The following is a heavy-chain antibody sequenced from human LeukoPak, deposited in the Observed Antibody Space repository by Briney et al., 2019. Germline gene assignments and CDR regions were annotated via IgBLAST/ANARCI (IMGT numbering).Heavy chain of an antibody. CDR3: ARDIGFGEIDY. Sequence: PSQTLSLTCAVSGGSISSGGYYWSWIRQPPGKGLEWIGYIYYSGSTNYNPSLKSRVTISVDTSKNQFSLKLSSVTAADTAVYYCARDIGFGEIDYWGQGTLVTVSS. D-gene: IGHD3-10*01. J-gene: IGHJ4*02. V-gene: IGHV4-61*08. CDR1: GGSISSGGYY. CDR2: IYYSGST.